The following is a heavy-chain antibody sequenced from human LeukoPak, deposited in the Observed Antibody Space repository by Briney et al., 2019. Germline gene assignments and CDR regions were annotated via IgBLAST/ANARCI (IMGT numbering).Heavy chain of an antibody. D-gene: IGHD2-15*01. Sequence: ASVKVSCKASGYTFTSYYMHWVRQAPGQGLEWMGIINPSGGSTSYAQKFQGRDTMTRDTSTSTVYMELSSLRSEDTAVYYCARDGGTRPYGMDVWGQGTTVTVSS. J-gene: IGHJ6*02. CDR1: GYTFTSYY. V-gene: IGHV1-46*01. CDR2: INPSGGST. CDR3: ARDGGTRPYGMDV.